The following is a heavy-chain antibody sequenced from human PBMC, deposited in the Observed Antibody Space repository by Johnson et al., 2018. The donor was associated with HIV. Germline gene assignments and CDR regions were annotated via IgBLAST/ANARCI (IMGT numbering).Heavy chain of an antibody. D-gene: IGHD3-10*01. CDR1: GFTFSNAW. CDR2: ISYDGSNK. J-gene: IGHJ3*02. Sequence: QVQLVESGGGLVKPGGSLRLSCAASGFTFSNAWMSWVRQAPGKGLEWVAVISYDGSNKYYADSVKGRFTISRDNSKNTVYLQMNTLRPEDTAVYYCARDRFGSGRPNAFDIWGQGTMVTVSS. V-gene: IGHV3-30*14. CDR3: ARDRFGSGRPNAFDI.